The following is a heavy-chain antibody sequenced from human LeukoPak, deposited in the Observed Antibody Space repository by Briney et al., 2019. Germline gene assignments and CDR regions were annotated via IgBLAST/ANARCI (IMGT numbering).Heavy chain of an antibody. D-gene: IGHD5/OR15-5a*01. J-gene: IGHJ4*02. V-gene: IGHV3-11*04. CDR3: ARDGVMVSTDSPSGSRGCDY. Sequence: RGSLRLSCAASGFTFSDYYMSWIRQAPGKGLGWLSSISSSGSTIYSADSVKGRFTISRDNAKNSLYLQMNSLTDEDTAVYYCARDGVMVSTDSPSGSRGCDYWGQGTLVTVSS. CDR2: ISSSGSTI. CDR1: GFTFSDYY.